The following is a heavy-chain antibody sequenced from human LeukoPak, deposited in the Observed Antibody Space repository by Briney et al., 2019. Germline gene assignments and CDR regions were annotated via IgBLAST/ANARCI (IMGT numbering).Heavy chain of an antibody. J-gene: IGHJ4*02. Sequence: GASVKVSCKTSGYTFSNYGISWVRQAPGQGLEWMGRINVYNGNTRYAQKFQGRLTVNTDTSTSTAFMELESLRPDDTAVYYCATDTGYSGYEAPDNWGQGTQVTVSS. CDR1: GYTFSNYG. V-gene: IGHV1-18*04. CDR3: ATDTGYSGYEAPDN. D-gene: IGHD5-12*01. CDR2: INVYNGNT.